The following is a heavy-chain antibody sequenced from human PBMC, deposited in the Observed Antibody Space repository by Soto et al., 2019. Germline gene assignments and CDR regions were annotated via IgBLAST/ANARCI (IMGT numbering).Heavy chain of an antibody. CDR1: GGSFISYY. J-gene: IGHJ4*02. CDR2: INHSGGT. D-gene: IGHD3-22*01. CDR3: ARGSVDTVDSSGFYDY. V-gene: IGHV4-34*01. Sequence: SLTCAVYGGSFISYYWSWIRQPAGKGVEWIGEINHSGGTSYNPSLKSRVTISVDTSKSQFSLKLTSVTAAERAVYYGARGSVDTVDSSGFYDYWAQGTPVTSSS.